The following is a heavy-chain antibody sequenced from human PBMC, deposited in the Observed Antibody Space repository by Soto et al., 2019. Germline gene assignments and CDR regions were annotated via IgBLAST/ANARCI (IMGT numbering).Heavy chain of an antibody. D-gene: IGHD6-19*01. CDR1: GGSFSGYY. CDR3: ARRAYSSGWDNWFDP. CDR2: IYYSGST. Sequence: SETLSLTCAVYGGSFSGYYWSWIRQPPGKGLEWIGYIYYSGSTNYNPSLKSRVTISVDTSKNQFSLKLSSVTAADTAVYYCARRAYSSGWDNWFDPWGQGTLVTVSS. V-gene: IGHV4-59*01. J-gene: IGHJ5*02.